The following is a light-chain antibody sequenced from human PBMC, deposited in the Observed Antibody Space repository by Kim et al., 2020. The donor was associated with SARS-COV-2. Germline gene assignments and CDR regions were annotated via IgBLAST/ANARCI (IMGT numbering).Light chain of an antibody. V-gene: IGKV3-20*01. CDR2: GAS. Sequence: APGERATRSCRASQSVSSSYLAWYQHKPGQAPRLLIYGASSRATGIPDRFSGSGSETDFTLTISRLEPEEFAVYYCQQYGSSPQTFGQGTKVDIK. CDR3: QQYGSSPQT. J-gene: IGKJ1*01. CDR1: QSVSSSY.